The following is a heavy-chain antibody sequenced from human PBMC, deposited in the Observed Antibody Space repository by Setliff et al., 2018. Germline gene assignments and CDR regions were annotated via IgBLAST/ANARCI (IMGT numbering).Heavy chain of an antibody. D-gene: IGHD5-12*01. Sequence: SETLSLTCTVSGGSISTYYWSWIRQPPGKGPEYIGYVYYSGTANYSPSLKSRVIISVDTSKNQFSLNLRSVTAADTAVYYCARGGTFRYFDYWGQGTPVTVSS. CDR3: ARGGTFRYFDY. V-gene: IGHV4-59*01. J-gene: IGHJ4*03. CDR2: VYYSGTA. CDR1: GGSISTYY.